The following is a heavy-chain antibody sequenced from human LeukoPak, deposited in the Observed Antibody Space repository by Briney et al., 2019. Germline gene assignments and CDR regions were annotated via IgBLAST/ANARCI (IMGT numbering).Heavy chain of an antibody. J-gene: IGHJ6*03. CDR2: INPSSGGT. V-gene: IGHV1-2*02. CDR1: GYTFTGYY. CDR3: ARDFRGTGYYSWVSHMDV. Sequence: ASVKVSCKASGYTFTGYYMHWVRQAPGQGLEWMGWINPSSGGTNYAQKFQGRVTMTRDTSISTAYMELSRLRSDDTAVYYCARDFRGTGYYSWVSHMDVWGKGTTVTVSS. D-gene: IGHD3/OR15-3a*01.